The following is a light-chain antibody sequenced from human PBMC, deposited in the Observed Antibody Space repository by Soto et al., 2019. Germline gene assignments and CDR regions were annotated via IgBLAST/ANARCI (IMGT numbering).Light chain of an antibody. CDR2: DVT. CDR1: SSDVGGYNY. CDR3: SSFTSSSTYV. V-gene: IGLV2-14*01. Sequence: QSALTQPASVSGSPGRSIAMSCTGTSSDVGGYNYVSWYQQHPGKAPKLIIYDVTNRPSGVSDRFSGSKSGNTASLTISGLQAEDEADYYCSSFTSSSTYVFGSGTKVTVL. J-gene: IGLJ1*01.